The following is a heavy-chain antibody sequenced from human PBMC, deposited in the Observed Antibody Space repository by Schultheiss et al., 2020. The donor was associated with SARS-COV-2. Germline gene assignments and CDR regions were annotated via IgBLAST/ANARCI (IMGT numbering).Heavy chain of an antibody. CDR1: GFTFDDYA. D-gene: IGHD5-18*01. Sequence: GESLKISCAASGFTFDDYAMHWVRQAPGKGLEWVSLISWDGGSTSYADSVKDRFTISRDNAKNSLYLHMNSLTDEDTATYYCATVKGLQEWFISDFWGQGTLVTVSS. V-gene: IGHV3-43D*03. CDR3: ATVKGLQEWFISDF. J-gene: IGHJ4*02. CDR2: ISWDGGST.